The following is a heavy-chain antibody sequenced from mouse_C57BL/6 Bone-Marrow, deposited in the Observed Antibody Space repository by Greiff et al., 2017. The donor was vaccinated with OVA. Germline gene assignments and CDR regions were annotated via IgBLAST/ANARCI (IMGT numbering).Heavy chain of an antibody. D-gene: IGHD4-1*01. V-gene: IGHV6-3*01. Sequence: EVKVEESGGGLVQPGGSMKLSCVASGFTFSNYWMNWVRQSPEKGLEWVAQIRLKSDNYATHYAESVKGRFTISRDDSKSSVYLQMNNLRAEDTGIYYCTGRELGDYWGQGTTLTVSS. CDR3: TGRELGDY. CDR1: GFTFSNYW. CDR2: IRLKSDNYAT. J-gene: IGHJ2*01.